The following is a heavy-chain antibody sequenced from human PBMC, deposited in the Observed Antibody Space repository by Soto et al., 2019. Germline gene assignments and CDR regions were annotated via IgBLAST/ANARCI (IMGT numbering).Heavy chain of an antibody. Sequence: QVQLVQSGAEVKKPGSSVKVSCTASADIFSGYSISWVRQAPGQGLEWMGGIIPLFGSTNYSPKFQGRVTITADQSTNTGYIELSSRPSVDTAVYYWARDLGTGFDAGDYWGQGTRVSVPS. CDR2: IIPLFGST. CDR3: ARDLGTGFDAGDY. D-gene: IGHD5-12*01. CDR1: ADIFSGYS. J-gene: IGHJ4*02. V-gene: IGHV1-69*12.